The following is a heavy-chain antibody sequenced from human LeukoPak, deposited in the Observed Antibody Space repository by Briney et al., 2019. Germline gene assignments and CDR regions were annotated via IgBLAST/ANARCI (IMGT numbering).Heavy chain of an antibody. V-gene: IGHV1-18*01. CDR2: ISAYNGNT. D-gene: IGHD2-2*01. CDR3: ASLYCSSTSCYPPFDP. CDR1: GYTFTSYG. Sequence: GASVKVSCKASGYTFTSYGISWVRQAPGQGLEWMGWISAYNGNTNYAQKLQGRATMTTDTSTSTAYMELRSLRSDDTAVYYCASLYCSSTSCYPPFDPWGQGTLVTVSS. J-gene: IGHJ5*02.